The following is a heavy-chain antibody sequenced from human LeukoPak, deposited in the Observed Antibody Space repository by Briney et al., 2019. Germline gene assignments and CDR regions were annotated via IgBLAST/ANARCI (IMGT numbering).Heavy chain of an antibody. CDR1: GGSFSGYY. V-gene: IGHV4-34*01. D-gene: IGHD3-10*01. CDR2: INHSGST. Sequence: SETLPLTCAVYGGSFSGYYWSWIRQPPGKGLEWIGEINHSGSTNYNPSLKSRVTISVDTSKNQFSLKLSSVTAADTAVYYCARRPPLHYYGSGASFDYWGQGTLVTVSS. CDR3: ARRPPLHYYGSGASFDY. J-gene: IGHJ4*02.